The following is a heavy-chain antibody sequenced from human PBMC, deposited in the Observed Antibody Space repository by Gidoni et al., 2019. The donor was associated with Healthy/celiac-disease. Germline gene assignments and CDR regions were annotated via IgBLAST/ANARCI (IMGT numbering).Heavy chain of an antibody. V-gene: IGHV4-34*01. CDR3: ARKRRVAGTSNFDY. Sequence: QVQLQQWGAGLLQPSETLSLTCAVYGGSFSGYYWSWIRQPPGKGLEWIGEINHSGSTNYNPSLKSRVTISVDTSKNQFSLKLSSVTAADTAVYYCARKRRVAGTSNFDYWGQGTLVTVSS. CDR1: GGSFSGYY. D-gene: IGHD6-19*01. J-gene: IGHJ4*02. CDR2: INHSGST.